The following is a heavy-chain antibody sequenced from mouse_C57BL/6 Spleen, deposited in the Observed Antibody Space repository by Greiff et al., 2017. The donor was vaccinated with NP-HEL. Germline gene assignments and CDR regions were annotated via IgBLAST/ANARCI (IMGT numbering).Heavy chain of an antibody. CDR3: ARSDDCDPHFDY. J-gene: IGHJ2*01. CDR1: GYTFTSYW. Sequence: VQLQQPGAELVRPGSSVKLSCKASGYTFTSYWMDWVKQRPGQGLEWIGNIYPSDSETHYNQKFKDKATLTVDKSSSTAYMQLSSLTSEDSAVYYCARSDDCDPHFDYWGQGTTLTVSS. D-gene: IGHD2-4*01. V-gene: IGHV1-61*01. CDR2: IYPSDSET.